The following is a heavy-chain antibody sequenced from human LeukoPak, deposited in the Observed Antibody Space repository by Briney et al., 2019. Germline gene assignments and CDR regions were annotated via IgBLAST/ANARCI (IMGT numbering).Heavy chain of an antibody. CDR1: GFTFSSYS. CDR3: ARDVSGRPTGLSDP. Sequence: PGGSLRLSCAVSGFTFSSYSMNWVRQAPGKGLEWVSSISSSSTFIHYADSVKGRFTISRDNARNSLYLQMNSLRAEDTAVYYCARDVSGRPTGLSDPWGQGTLVTVSP. CDR2: ISSSSTFI. V-gene: IGHV3-21*01. D-gene: IGHD1-26*01. J-gene: IGHJ5*02.